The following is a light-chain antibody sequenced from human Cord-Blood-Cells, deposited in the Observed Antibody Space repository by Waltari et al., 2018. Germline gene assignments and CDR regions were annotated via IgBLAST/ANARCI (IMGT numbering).Light chain of an antibody. CDR1: SSDVGSYNL. CDR2: EGS. Sequence: QSALTQPASVSGSPGQSIIISCTGTSSDVGSYNLVSWYQQHPGKAPKLMIYEGSKRPSGVSNRFSGSKSGNTASLTISGLQAEDEADYYCCSYAGDVVFGGGTKLTVL. J-gene: IGLJ2*01. CDR3: CSYAGDVV. V-gene: IGLV2-23*01.